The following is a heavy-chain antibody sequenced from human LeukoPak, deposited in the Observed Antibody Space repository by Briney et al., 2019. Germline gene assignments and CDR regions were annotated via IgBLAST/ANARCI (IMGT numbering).Heavy chain of an antibody. V-gene: IGHV1-3*01. CDR2: INAGNGNT. Sequence: ASVKVSCKASGYSFTSYGISWVRQAPGQGLEWMGWINAGNGNTKYSQKFQGRVTITRDTSASTAYMELSSLRSEDTAVYYCARGGTVNYFDYWGQGTLVTVSS. J-gene: IGHJ4*02. CDR1: GYSFTSYG. D-gene: IGHD4-17*01. CDR3: ARGGTVNYFDY.